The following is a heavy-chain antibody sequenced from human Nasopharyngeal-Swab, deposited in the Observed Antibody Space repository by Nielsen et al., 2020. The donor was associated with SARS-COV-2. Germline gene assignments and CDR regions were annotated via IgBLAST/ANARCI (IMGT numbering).Heavy chain of an antibody. D-gene: IGHD6-19*01. CDR2: INSDGSTT. CDR1: GFTFSSYW. CDR3: AKAEYFGDGSSGWYSAFDL. V-gene: IGHV3-74*01. Sequence: GESLKISCAASGFTFSSYWMHWVRQAPGKGLVWVSRINSDGSTTSYADSVKGRFTISRDNANNSLHLQMNSLRPEDTALYFCAKAEYFGDGSSGWYSAFDLWGQGTMVTVSS. J-gene: IGHJ3*01.